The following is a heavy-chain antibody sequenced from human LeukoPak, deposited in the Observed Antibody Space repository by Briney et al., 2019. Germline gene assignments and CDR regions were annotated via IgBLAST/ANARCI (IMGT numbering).Heavy chain of an antibody. J-gene: IGHJ4*02. Sequence: KPSETLSLTCTVSGGSLSSYYWSWIRQPPGQGLEWIGYLYYSGNTNYNPSLKSRVTISVDTSKKQFSLKLSSMTAADTAVYYCARVYGYNLYYFDYWGQGTLVSVSS. CDR2: LYYSGNT. CDR3: ARVYGYNLYYFDY. CDR1: GGSLSSYY. D-gene: IGHD5-24*01. V-gene: IGHV4-59*01.